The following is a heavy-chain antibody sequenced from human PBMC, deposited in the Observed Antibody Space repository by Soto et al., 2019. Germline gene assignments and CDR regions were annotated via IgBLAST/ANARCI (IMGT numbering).Heavy chain of an antibody. V-gene: IGHV3-33*01. J-gene: IGHJ4*02. CDR2: IWYDGSKK. D-gene: IGHD3-22*01. CDR3: ARGGYYYDSSGSIRFDY. CDR1: GFTFSSYG. Sequence: QVQLVESGGGVVQPGRSLRLSCAASGFTFSSYGMHWVRQAPGKGLEWVAVIWYDGSKKYYADSVKGRFTISRDNSQNTLYLQMNSLRAEDTAVYYCARGGYYYDSSGSIRFDYWGQGTLVTVSS.